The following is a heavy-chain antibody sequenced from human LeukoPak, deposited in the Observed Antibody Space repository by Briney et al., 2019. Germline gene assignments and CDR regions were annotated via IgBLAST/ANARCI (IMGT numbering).Heavy chain of an antibody. CDR3: ARTPKGGDY. CDR1: GFTSSNYW. V-gene: IGHV3-7*01. Sequence: GGSLRLSCAASGFTSSNYWMGWVRQAPGKGLQWVANIKTDGSEKYYADSVKGRFTISRDNAKNSLYLQMNSLRAEDTAVYYCARTPKGGDYWGQGALVTVSS. D-gene: IGHD2-15*01. J-gene: IGHJ4*02. CDR2: IKTDGSEK.